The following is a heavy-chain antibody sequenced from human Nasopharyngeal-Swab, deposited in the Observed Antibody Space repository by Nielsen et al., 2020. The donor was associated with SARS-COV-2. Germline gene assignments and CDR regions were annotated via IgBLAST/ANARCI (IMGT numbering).Heavy chain of an antibody. CDR2: ISGSGGST. CDR1: GFTFSSYA. Sequence: GESLKIPCAASGFTFSSYAMSWVRQAPGKGLEWVSAISGSGGSTYYADSVKGRFTISRDNSKNTLYLQMNSLRAEDTAVYYCAKRPTGSTFGDWGQGTLVTVSS. J-gene: IGHJ4*02. V-gene: IGHV3-23*01. CDR3: AKRPTGSTFGD. D-gene: IGHD3-16*01.